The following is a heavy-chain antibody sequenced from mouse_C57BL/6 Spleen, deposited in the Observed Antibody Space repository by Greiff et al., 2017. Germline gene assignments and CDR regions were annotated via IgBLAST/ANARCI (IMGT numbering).Heavy chain of an antibody. J-gene: IGHJ3*01. Sequence: EVKLVESGGGLVKPGGSLKLSCAASGFTFSSYAMSWVRQTPEKRLEWVATISDGGSYTYYPDNVKGRFTISRDNAKNNLYLQMSHLKSEDTAMYYCARKPYDYDGAFAYWGQGTLVTVSA. CDR2: ISDGGSYT. CDR3: ARKPYDYDGAFAY. CDR1: GFTFSSYA. D-gene: IGHD2-4*01. V-gene: IGHV5-4*03.